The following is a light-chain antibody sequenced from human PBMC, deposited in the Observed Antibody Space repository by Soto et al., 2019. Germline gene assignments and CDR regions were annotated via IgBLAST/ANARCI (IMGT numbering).Light chain of an antibody. CDR3: QSYDNRLSGS. V-gene: IGLV1-40*01. CDR2: GNS. Sequence: QSVLTQPPSVSGAPGQRVTISCTGSSSNIGAGYDVNWYQQLPGTAPKLLIYGNSNRPSGVPDRFSGSKSGTSASLAITGLQAEDEADYYCQSYDNRLSGSFGTGPKLTVL. CDR1: SSNIGAGYD. J-gene: IGLJ1*01.